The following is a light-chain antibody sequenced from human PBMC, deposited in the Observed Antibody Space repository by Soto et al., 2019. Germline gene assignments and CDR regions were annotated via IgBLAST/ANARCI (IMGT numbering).Light chain of an antibody. V-gene: IGKV3-20*01. CDR2: GAS. CDR3: QQYVSSPVFT. Sequence: EIVLTQSPGTLSLSPGERATLSCRASQSVSSSYLAWYQQKPCQAPRLLIYGASIRATGIPDRFSGSGSGTDFTLTISRLEPEDFAVYYCQQYVSSPVFTFGQGTKLEIK. J-gene: IGKJ2*01. CDR1: QSVSSSY.